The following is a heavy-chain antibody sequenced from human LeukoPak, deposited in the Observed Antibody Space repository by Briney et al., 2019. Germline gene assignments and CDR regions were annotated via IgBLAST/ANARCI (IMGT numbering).Heavy chain of an antibody. CDR1: GGTFSSYA. V-gene: IGHV1-69*13. CDR3: TSGPPEWGFDL. CDR2: IIPIFGTA. Sequence: SVKVSCKASGGTFSSYAISWVRQAPGQGLEWMGGIIPIFGTANYAQKFQGRVTITADESTSTAYMELSSLRSEDTAVYYCTSGPPEWGFDLWGRGTLVTVSS. J-gene: IGHJ2*01. D-gene: IGHD1-14*01.